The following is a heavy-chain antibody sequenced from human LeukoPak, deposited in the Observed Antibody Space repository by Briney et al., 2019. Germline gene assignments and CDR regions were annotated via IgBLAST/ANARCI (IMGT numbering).Heavy chain of an antibody. CDR1: GYTFTGYY. V-gene: IGHV1-2*02. Sequence: PSASVKVSCKASGYTFTGYYMHWVRQAPGQGLEWMGWINPNSGGTNYAQKFQGRVTMTRDTSISTAYMELSRLRSDDTAVYYCAREKAAVAGAFDYWGQGTLVTVSS. J-gene: IGHJ4*02. CDR3: AREKAAVAGAFDY. CDR2: INPNSGGT. D-gene: IGHD6-19*01.